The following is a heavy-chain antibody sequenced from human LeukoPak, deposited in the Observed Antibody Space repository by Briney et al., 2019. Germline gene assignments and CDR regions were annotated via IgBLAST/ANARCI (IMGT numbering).Heavy chain of an antibody. CDR2: ISAYNGNT. J-gene: IGHJ4*02. Sequence: ASVKVSCKASGYTFTSYGISWVRQAPGQGLEWMGWISAYNGNTNYAQKLQGRVTMTTDTSTSTAYMELRSLRSDDTAVYYCARDEARYCRGGSCSNFDYWGQGTLVTVSS. CDR1: GYTFTSYG. D-gene: IGHD2-15*01. V-gene: IGHV1-18*01. CDR3: ARDEARYCRGGSCSNFDY.